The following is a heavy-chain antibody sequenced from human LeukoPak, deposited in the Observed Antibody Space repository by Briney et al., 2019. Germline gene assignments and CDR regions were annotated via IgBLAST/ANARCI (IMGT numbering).Heavy chain of an antibody. CDR3: ARAKGLGLAANKGYFDY. Sequence: SETLPLTCTVSGGSISSSSYYWGWIRQPPGKGLEWIGSIYYSGSTYYNPSLKSRVTISVDTSKNQFSLKLSSVTAADTAVYHCARAKGLGLAANKGYFDYWGQGTLVTVSS. J-gene: IGHJ4*02. CDR1: GGSISSSSYY. V-gene: IGHV4-39*07. CDR2: IYYSGST. D-gene: IGHD6-13*01.